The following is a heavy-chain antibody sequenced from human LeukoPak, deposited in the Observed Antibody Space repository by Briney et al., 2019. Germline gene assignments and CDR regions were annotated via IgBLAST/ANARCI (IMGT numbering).Heavy chain of an antibody. CDR1: GFTFSIYN. CDR2: ISTSSSYI. CDR3: ARDSDGSGSYSFDY. V-gene: IGHV3-21*01. Sequence: QTGGSLRLSCAASGFTFSIYNMNWVRQAPGKGLEWVSSISTSSSYIYYADSVKGRFSVSRDNAKNSLYLQMDSLRAEDTAVYYCARDSDGSGSYSFDYWGQGTLVTVSS. D-gene: IGHD3-10*01. J-gene: IGHJ4*02.